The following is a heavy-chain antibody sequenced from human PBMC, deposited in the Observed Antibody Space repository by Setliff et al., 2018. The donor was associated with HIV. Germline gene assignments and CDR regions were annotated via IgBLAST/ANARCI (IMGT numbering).Heavy chain of an antibody. CDR3: ARDFEGTGDYYFDY. CDR2: IIPIHGIT. V-gene: IGHV1-69*10. D-gene: IGHD7-27*01. Sequence: ASVKVSCKSSGGTFNSYAISWVRQAPGQGLEWMGGIIPIHGITNNAQKFQGRVTITADKSTSTVYMELSSLRSEDTAVYYCARDFEGTGDYYFDYWGQGTLVTVSS. J-gene: IGHJ4*02. CDR1: GGTFNSYA.